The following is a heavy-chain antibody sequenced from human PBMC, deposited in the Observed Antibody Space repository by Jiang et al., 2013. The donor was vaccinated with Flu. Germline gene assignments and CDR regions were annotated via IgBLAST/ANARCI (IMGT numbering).Heavy chain of an antibody. CDR3: ARHSRVRGYSYSGGDY. D-gene: IGHD5-18*01. CDR2: INPSGST. J-gene: IGHJ4*02. Sequence: LLKPSETLSLTCAVYSGSFSGYYWSWIRQPPGKGLEWIGDINPSGSTNYNPSLKSRVTISVDTPKNQFSLKLSSVTAADTAVYYCARHSRVRGYSYSGGDYWGQGTLVTVSS. V-gene: IGHV4-34*01. CDR1: SGSFSGYY.